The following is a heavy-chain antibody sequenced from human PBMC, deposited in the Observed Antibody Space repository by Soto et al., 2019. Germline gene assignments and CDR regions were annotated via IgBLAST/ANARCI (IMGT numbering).Heavy chain of an antibody. J-gene: IGHJ5*02. CDR3: ARVPDR. CDR2: INPSGST. D-gene: IGHD2-2*01. CDR1: GGSISSGGYS. V-gene: IGHV4-30-2*01. Sequence: QLQLQESGSGLVKPSQTLSLTCAVSGGSISSGGYSWSWIRQPPGKGLEWIGYINPSGSTYYNPSFTSRVTRSVDRPKSQRSLKLSPVTAADTAVYYCARVPDRWGQGTLVTVSS.